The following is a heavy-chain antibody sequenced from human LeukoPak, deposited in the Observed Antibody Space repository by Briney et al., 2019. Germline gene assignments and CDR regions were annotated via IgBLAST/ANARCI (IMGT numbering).Heavy chain of an antibody. Sequence: SETLSLTCAVYGGSFSGYYWSWIRQPPGKGLEWIGEINHSGSTNYNPSLKSRVTISVDTSKNQFSLKLSSVTAADTAVYYCARLSSGRGVDYWGQGTLVTVSS. CDR1: GGSFSGYY. CDR2: INHSGST. D-gene: IGHD6-19*01. J-gene: IGHJ4*02. V-gene: IGHV4-34*01. CDR3: ARLSSGRGVDY.